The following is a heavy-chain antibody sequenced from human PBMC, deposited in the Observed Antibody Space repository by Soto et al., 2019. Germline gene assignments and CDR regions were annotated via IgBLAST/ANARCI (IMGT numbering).Heavy chain of an antibody. D-gene: IGHD6-13*01. Sequence: EVQLVESGGGLVQPGGSLRLSCAASGFTFSSYWMSWVRQAPGKGLEWVANIKEDGSEKYYVDSVKGRFTISRDNAKNSLYLQMNSLRAEDTAVYYCARYLRLAAAGRDYYYYGMDVWGQGTTVTVSS. CDR1: GFTFSSYW. CDR3: ARYLRLAAAGRDYYYYGMDV. J-gene: IGHJ6*02. CDR2: IKEDGSEK. V-gene: IGHV3-7*01.